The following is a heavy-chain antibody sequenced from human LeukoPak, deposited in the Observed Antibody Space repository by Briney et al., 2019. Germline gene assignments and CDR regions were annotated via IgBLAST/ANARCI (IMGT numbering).Heavy chain of an antibody. CDR2: INPNSGGT. J-gene: IGHJ3*02. Sequence: ASVKVSCKASGYTFTGYYMHWVRQAPGQGLEWMGRINPNSGGTNYAQKLQGRVTMTTDTSTSTAYMELRSLRSDDTAVYYCAREGSGYPFGGLTAFDIWGQGTMVTVSS. CDR1: GYTFTGYY. V-gene: IGHV1-2*06. D-gene: IGHD3-22*01. CDR3: AREGSGYPFGGLTAFDI.